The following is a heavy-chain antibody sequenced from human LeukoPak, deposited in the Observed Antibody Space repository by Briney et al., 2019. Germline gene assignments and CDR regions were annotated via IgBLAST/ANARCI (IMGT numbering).Heavy chain of an antibody. J-gene: IGHJ5*02. V-gene: IGHV1-8*01. Sequence: ASVKVSCKASGYTFTSYDINWVRQATGQGLEWMGWMNPNSGNTGYAQKFQGRVTMTRNTSISTAYMELSSLRSEDTAVYYCASGSYVWGSYHYRGFDPWGQGTLVTVSS. D-gene: IGHD3-16*02. CDR2: MNPNSGNT. CDR1: GYTFTSYD. CDR3: ASGSYVWGSYHYRGFDP.